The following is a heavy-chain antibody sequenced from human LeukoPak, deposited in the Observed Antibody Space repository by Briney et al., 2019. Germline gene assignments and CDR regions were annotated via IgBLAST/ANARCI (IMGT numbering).Heavy chain of an antibody. CDR3: TRDLGQQLAPGYFDY. CDR1: GFTFSNAW. D-gene: IGHD6-13*01. Sequence: PGGSLRLSCAASGFTFSNAWMSWVRQAPGKGLEWVGFIRSKAYGGTTEYAASVKGRFTISRDDSKSIAYLQMNSLKTEDTAVYYCTRDLGQQLAPGYFDYWGQGTLVTVSS. V-gene: IGHV3-49*04. CDR2: IRSKAYGGTT. J-gene: IGHJ4*02.